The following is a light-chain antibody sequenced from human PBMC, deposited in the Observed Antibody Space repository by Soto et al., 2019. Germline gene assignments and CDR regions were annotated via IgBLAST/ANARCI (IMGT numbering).Light chain of an antibody. V-gene: IGKV3-20*01. CDR1: QSVSSSN. CDR2: GAS. J-gene: IGKJ1*01. CDR3: QHASGK. Sequence: EIVLTQSPGALSLSPGERATLSCRASQSVSSSNLAWYQQKLGQAPRLLIYGASSRATGMPARFSGSGSGTDFTRSISRLEPEDFAVYYCQHASGKFGQGTKADIK.